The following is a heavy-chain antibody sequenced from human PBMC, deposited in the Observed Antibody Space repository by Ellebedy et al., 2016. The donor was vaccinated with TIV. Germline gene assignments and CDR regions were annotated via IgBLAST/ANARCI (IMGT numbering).Heavy chain of an antibody. J-gene: IGHJ3*02. D-gene: IGHD6-13*01. V-gene: IGHV1-46*01. CDR2: INPSGGST. CDR1: GYTFTSYH. Sequence: AASVQVSCKASGYTFTSYHMHWVRQAPGQGLEWMGIINPSGGSTSYAQKFQGRVTMTRDTSTSPVYMELSSLSSEDTAVYYCASDSRSWSEDALDIWGQGTMVTVSS. CDR3: ASDSRSWSEDALDI.